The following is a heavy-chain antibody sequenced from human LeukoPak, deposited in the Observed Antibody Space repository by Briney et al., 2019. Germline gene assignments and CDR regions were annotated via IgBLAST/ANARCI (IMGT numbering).Heavy chain of an antibody. CDR1: GFTFSSYS. J-gene: IGHJ4*02. V-gene: IGHV3-43*02. Sequence: GGSLRLSCAASGFTFSSYSMNWVRQAPGKGLEWVSLISGDGGSTYYADSVKGRFTISRDNSKNSLYLQMNSLRTEDTALYYCAKDDSYYYDNWGQGTLVTVSS. CDR2: ISGDGGST. CDR3: AKDDSYYYDN.